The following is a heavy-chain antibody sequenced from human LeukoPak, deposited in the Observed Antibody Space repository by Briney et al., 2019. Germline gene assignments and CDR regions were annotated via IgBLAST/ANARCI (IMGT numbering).Heavy chain of an antibody. V-gene: IGHV4-30-4*01. CDR2: IYYSGSI. CDR3: ARGRGGYSGYDLDY. Sequence: PSQTLSLTCTVSGGSISSGDYYWSWIRQPPGKGLEWIGYIYYSGSIYYNPSLKSRVTISVDTSKNQFSLKLSSVTAADTAVYYCARGRGGYSGYDLDYWGQGTLVTVSS. CDR1: GGSISSGDYY. D-gene: IGHD5-12*01. J-gene: IGHJ4*02.